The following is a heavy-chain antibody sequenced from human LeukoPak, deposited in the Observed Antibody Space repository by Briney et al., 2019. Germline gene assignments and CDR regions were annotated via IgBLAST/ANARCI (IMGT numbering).Heavy chain of an antibody. J-gene: IGHJ4*02. D-gene: IGHD6-19*01. CDR3: AREEVEAGKLKWDY. CDR1: GYTFTGYY. CDR2: INPNSGGT. Sequence: GASVKVSCKASGYTFTGYYMHWVRQAPGQGLEWMGWINPNSGGTNYAQKFQGRVTMTRDTSISTAYMELSRLRSDDTAVYYCAREEVEAGKLKWDYWGQGTLVTVSS. V-gene: IGHV1-2*02.